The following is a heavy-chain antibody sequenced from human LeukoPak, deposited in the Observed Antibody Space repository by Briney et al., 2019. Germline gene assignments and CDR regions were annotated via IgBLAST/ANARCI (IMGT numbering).Heavy chain of an antibody. V-gene: IGHV3-66*01. D-gene: IGHD4-17*01. J-gene: IGHJ3*02. CDR1: GFIVSSNY. CDR2: IDSGGST. CDR3: ARDGNSMTTFDAFDI. Sequence: GGSLRLSCAASGFIVSSNYMTWVRQAPGKGLEWVSVIDSGGSTYYSDSVKGRFTISRDNSKNTLYLQMSSLRAEDTAVYYCARDGNSMTTFDAFDIWGQGTLVTVSS.